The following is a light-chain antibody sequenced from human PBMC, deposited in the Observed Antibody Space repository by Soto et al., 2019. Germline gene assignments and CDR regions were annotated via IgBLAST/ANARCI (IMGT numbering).Light chain of an antibody. CDR2: DAT. Sequence: QSALTQPRSVSGSPGQSVTISCTATSGDVDDFKYVSWYQQHPGKGPKLVVYDATNRPSGVPHRFSGSKSANTASLTISGLQAADVADYYCCSYTVNYVVFGGGTKLTVL. CDR1: SGDVDDFKY. J-gene: IGLJ3*02. CDR3: CSYTVNYVV. V-gene: IGLV2-11*01.